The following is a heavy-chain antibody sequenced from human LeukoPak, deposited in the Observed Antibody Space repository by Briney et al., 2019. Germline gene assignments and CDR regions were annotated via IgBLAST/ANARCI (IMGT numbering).Heavy chain of an antibody. Sequence: GASVKVSCKASGYTFTGYYMHWVRQAPGQGLEWMGWINPNSGGTNYAQKFQGRVTMTRDTSISTAYMELSRLRSDDTAVYYCARDSGSNYYDSSGYYGYWGQGTLVTVSS. V-gene: IGHV1-2*02. CDR1: GYTFTGYY. CDR2: INPNSGGT. CDR3: ARDSGSNYYDSSGYYGY. D-gene: IGHD3-22*01. J-gene: IGHJ4*02.